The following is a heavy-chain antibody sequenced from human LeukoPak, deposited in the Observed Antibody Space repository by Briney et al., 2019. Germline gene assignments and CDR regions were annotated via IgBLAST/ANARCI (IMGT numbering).Heavy chain of an antibody. V-gene: IGHV1-69*05. J-gene: IGHJ4*02. CDR2: IIPIFGTA. CDR3: ARIPLGDSSGPFDY. CDR1: GGTFSSYA. D-gene: IGHD3-22*01. Sequence: SVKVSCKASGGTFSSYAISWVRQAPGQGLEWMGGIIPIFGTANYAQKFQGRVTITTDESTSTAYMELSSLRSGDTAVYYCARIPLGDSSGPFDYWGQGTLVTVSS.